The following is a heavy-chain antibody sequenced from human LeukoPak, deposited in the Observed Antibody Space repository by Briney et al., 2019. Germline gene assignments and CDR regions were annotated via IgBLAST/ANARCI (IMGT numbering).Heavy chain of an antibody. V-gene: IGHV1-46*01. Sequence: EASVKVSCKASGGTFSSYAVSWVRQAPGQGLEWMGIINPSGGSTSYAQKFQGRVTMTRDTSTSTAYMELRSLRSDDTAVYYCARTPEGSSWYAASPRYFDYWGQGTLVTVSS. J-gene: IGHJ4*02. D-gene: IGHD6-13*01. CDR3: ARTPEGSSWYAASPRYFDY. CDR1: GGTFSSYA. CDR2: INPSGGST.